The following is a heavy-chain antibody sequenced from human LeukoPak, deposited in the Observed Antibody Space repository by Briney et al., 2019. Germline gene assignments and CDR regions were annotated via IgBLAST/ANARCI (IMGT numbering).Heavy chain of an antibody. D-gene: IGHD4-17*01. CDR3: ARDFGIEYGDLTFDY. Sequence: GSLRLSCAASGFTFSSYSMNWVRQAPGKGLEWVSYISSSSSTIYYADSVKGRFTISRDNAKNSLYLQMNSLRDEDTAVYYCARDFGIEYGDLTFDYWGQGTLVTVSS. J-gene: IGHJ4*02. CDR1: GFTFSSYS. V-gene: IGHV3-48*02. CDR2: ISSSSSTI.